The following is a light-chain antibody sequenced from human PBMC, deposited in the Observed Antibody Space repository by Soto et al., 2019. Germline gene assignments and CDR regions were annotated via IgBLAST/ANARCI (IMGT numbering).Light chain of an antibody. CDR3: QHYSGSPMYT. V-gene: IGKV3-20*01. CDR2: DAS. CDR1: QSVRSSQ. Sequence: EIVLTQSPGTLSLSPGDRATFSCRASQSVRSSQLAWYQQKPGQAPRLLIYDASSRATGIPDRFSGSESGTGFTLTISRLEPEDFAVYYCQHYSGSPMYTFGHGTKLEI. J-gene: IGKJ2*01.